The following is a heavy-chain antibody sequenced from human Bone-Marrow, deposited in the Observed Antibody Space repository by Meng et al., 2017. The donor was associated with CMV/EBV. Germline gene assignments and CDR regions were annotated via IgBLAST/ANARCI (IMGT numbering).Heavy chain of an antibody. D-gene: IGHD6-13*01. CDR1: GFTFSSYS. J-gene: IGHJ4*02. CDR2: ISSSSSYI. Sequence: GESLKISCAASGFTFSSYSMNWVRQAPGKGLGWVSSISSSSSYIYYADSVKGRFTISRDNAKNSLYLQMNSLRDEDTAVYYCARDKVAAAGYYFDYWGQGTLVTVSS. CDR3: ARDKVAAAGYYFDY. V-gene: IGHV3-21*01.